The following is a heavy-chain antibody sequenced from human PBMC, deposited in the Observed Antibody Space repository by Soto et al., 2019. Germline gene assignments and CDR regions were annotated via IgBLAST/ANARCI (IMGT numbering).Heavy chain of an antibody. CDR1: GFTVSSNY. CDR3: ARLDWLLGLDY. D-gene: IGHD3-9*01. Sequence: GGSLRLSCAASGFTVSSNYMSWVRQAPGKGLEWVSVIYSGGSTYYADSVKGRFTISRDNSKNTLYLQMNSLRAEDTAVYYCARLDWLLGLDYWGQGTLVTVSS. V-gene: IGHV3-66*04. CDR2: IYSGGST. J-gene: IGHJ4*02.